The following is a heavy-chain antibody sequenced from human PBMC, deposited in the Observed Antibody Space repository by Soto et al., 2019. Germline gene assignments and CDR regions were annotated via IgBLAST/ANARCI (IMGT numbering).Heavy chain of an antibody. CDR2: ITTDKGKT. J-gene: IGHJ4*02. CDR1: GYTFTSYG. CDR3: ATRSPAFAY. Sequence: QVQLVQSGPEVKKPGASVKVSCKTSGYTFTSYGISWVRQAPGQGLEWMGWITTDKGKTTYAQKFQGRVTMTTDTSTSTAYMELRSLGSDDTAVYYCATRSPAFAYWGQGTLVTASS. V-gene: IGHV1-18*01.